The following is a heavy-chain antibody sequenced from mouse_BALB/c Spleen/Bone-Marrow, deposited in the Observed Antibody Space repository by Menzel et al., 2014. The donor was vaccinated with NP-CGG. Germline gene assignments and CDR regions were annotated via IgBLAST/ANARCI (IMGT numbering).Heavy chain of an antibody. V-gene: IGHV1S56*01. D-gene: IGHD1-1*02. Sequence: VQLQQSGPELVMPGTSVKISCKASGYTFTNYYIHWLKQRPGQGLEWIGWIFPGDVDTNYNEKLKGKATLTADESSSTAYMQLSSLTSEDSAVYFCAREVGRGGYFDVWGAGTTVTVSS. CDR1: GYTFTNYY. CDR3: AREVGRGGYFDV. CDR2: IFPGDVDT. J-gene: IGHJ1*01.